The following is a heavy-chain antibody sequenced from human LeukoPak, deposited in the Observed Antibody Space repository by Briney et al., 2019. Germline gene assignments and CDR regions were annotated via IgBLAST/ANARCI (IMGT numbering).Heavy chain of an antibody. CDR2: IYYSGST. CDR1: GGSISSSSYY. CDR3: AGIYRFGPWYYFDY. D-gene: IGHD3-10*01. J-gene: IGHJ4*02. Sequence: SETLSLTCTVSGGSISSSSYYWGWIRQPPGKGLEWIGSIYYSGSTYYNPSLKSRVTISVDTSKNQFSLKLSSVTAADTAVYYCAGIYRFGPWYYFDYWGQGTLVTVSS. V-gene: IGHV4-39*07.